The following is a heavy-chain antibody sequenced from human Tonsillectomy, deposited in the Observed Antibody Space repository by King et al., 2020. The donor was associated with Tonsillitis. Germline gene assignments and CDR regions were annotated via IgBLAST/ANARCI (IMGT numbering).Heavy chain of an antibody. Sequence: VQLVESGGGLVQPGGSLRLSCAASGFTFSSYSMNGVRQAPGKGLEWVSYISSSSSTIYYADSVKGRFTISRDNAKNSLYRQLNSLRADETAVYYCASLKYFQHWGQGTLVTVSS. CDR2: ISSSSSTI. J-gene: IGHJ1*01. V-gene: IGHV3-48*01. CDR1: GFTFSSYS. CDR3: ASLKYFQH.